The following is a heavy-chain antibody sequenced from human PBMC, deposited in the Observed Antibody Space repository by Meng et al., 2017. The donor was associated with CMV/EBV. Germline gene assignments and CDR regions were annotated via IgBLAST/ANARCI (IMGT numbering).Heavy chain of an antibody. CDR1: GYTFTRFH. Sequence: ASVKVSCKTSGYTFTRFHMHWVRQAPGQGLEWMGKIIPSSGSTTYAPRFQGRVTMTRDTSTSTVCMELNSLRSEDTAVYSCARDYGDYVFDYWGQGTLVTVSS. J-gene: IGHJ4*02. V-gene: IGHV1-46*01. D-gene: IGHD4-17*01. CDR3: ARDYGDYVFDY. CDR2: IIPSSGST.